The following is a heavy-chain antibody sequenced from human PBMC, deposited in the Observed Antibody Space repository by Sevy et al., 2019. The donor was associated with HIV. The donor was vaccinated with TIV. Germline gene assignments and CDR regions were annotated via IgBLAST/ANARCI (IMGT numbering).Heavy chain of an antibody. CDR2: INQDGSEK. CDR1: GFTFSNYW. V-gene: IGHV3-7*03. Sequence: GGSLRLSCAASGFTFSNYWMSWVRQAPGKGLECVANINQDGSEKYYLDSVKGRFTISRDDSKNTLYLQMNSLRAEDTAVYYCAREGCTKPHDYWGQGTLVTVSS. CDR3: AREGCTKPHDY. J-gene: IGHJ4*02. D-gene: IGHD2-8*01.